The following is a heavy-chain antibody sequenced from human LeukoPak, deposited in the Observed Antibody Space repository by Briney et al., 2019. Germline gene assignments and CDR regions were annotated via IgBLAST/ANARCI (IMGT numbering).Heavy chain of an antibody. J-gene: IGHJ1*01. D-gene: IGHD6-13*01. CDR2: IYYSGST. CDR1: GGSISSSSYY. Sequence: SETLSLTCTVSGGSISSSSYYWGWIRQPPGKGLEWIGSIYYSGSTYYNPSLKSRVTISVDTSKNQFSLKLSSVTAADTAVYYCARLDSSSWLWGQGTVVSVSS. V-gene: IGHV4-39*01. CDR3: ARLDSSSWL.